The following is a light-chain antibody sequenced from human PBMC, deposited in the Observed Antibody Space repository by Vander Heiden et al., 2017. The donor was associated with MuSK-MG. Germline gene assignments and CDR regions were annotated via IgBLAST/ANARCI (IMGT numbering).Light chain of an antibody. V-gene: IGKV1-33*01. J-gene: IGKJ4*01. CDR1: QDISNY. Sequence: DIQMTQSPSSLSASVGDRVTITCQASQDISNYLNWYQQKPGKAPKLLIYDASNLETGVPSRFSGSGSGTDFTFTISSLQPEDIATYDGQQYVFFGGGTKVEIK. CDR3: QQYVF. CDR2: DAS.